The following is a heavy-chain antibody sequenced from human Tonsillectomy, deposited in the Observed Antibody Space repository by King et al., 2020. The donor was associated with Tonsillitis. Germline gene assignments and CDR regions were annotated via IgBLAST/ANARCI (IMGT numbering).Heavy chain of an antibody. D-gene: IGHD3-22*01. CDR2: IYYRGST. V-gene: IGHV4-59*01. Sequence: QLQESGPGLVKPSETLSLTCTVSGGSISSYYWSWIRQPPGKGLEWIGYIYYRGSTNYNPSLKSRVTISVDKSKNQLSLKLSSVTAADTAVYYCSRLDVYYYYSSGYYYFYYWGQGTLVTVSS. J-gene: IGHJ4*02. CDR1: GGSISSYY. CDR3: SRLDVYYYYSSGYYYFYY.